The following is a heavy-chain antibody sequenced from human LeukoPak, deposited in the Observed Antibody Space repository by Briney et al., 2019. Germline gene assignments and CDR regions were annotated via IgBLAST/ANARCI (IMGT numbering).Heavy chain of an antibody. CDR3: VKWGDYDILTGYYVPDF. CDR2: ITGSGDTT. CDR1: GFTFRNYA. V-gene: IGHV3-23*01. Sequence: PGGSLRLSCAASGFTFRNYAMSWVRQAPGKGLEWVSAITGSGDTTYYADSVKGRFTISRDNSKNALNVEMNTLRAEDTAVYYCVKWGDYDILTGYYVPDFWGQGTLVTVSS. D-gene: IGHD3-9*01. J-gene: IGHJ4*02.